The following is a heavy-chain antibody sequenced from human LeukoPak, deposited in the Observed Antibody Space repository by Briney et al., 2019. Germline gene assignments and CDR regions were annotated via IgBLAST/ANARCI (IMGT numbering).Heavy chain of an antibody. D-gene: IGHD2-2*01. Sequence: ASVKVSCKASGYTFTGYYMHWVRQAPGQGLEWMGRINPNSGGTNYAQKFQGRVTMTRDTSISTAYMELSRLRSDDTAVYYCAREGGRYCSSTSCYLYYWGQGTVVTVSS. CDR3: AREGGRYCSSTSCYLYY. V-gene: IGHV1-2*06. CDR1: GYTFTGYY. J-gene: IGHJ4*02. CDR2: INPNSGGT.